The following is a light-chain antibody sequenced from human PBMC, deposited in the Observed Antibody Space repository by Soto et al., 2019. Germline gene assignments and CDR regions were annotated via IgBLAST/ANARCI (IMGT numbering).Light chain of an antibody. V-gene: IGLV1-44*01. J-gene: IGLJ3*02. CDR3: ATWDDSLNGVV. CDR2: SYN. Sequence: QSVLTQPPSASGTPGQRVTVSCSGSSSNIGRHGVNWYQQLPGAAPKLLIYSYNQRPSGVPDRFSGSTSGTSVSLTINGLQSEDEADYYCATWDDSLNGVVFGGGIKVTVL. CDR1: SSNIGRHG.